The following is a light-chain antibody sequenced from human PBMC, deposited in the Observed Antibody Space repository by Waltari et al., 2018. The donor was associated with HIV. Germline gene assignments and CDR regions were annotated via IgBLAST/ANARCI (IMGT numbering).Light chain of an antibody. J-gene: IGLJ2*01. CDR1: SSNIGINS. V-gene: IGLV1-44*01. CDR3: EAWDDSLNGVV. CDR2: TNN. Sequence: QSVLTQPPSASGTPGQRVTISCSGSSSNIGINSVNWYQQFPGTAPKLLIYTNNQRPSGVPKRFSASESGTSASLAISRLQSEDEADYYCEAWDDSLNGVVFGGGTKLTVL.